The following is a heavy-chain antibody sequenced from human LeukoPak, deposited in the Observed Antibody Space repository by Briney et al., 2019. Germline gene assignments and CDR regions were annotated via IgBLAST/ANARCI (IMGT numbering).Heavy chain of an antibody. CDR1: GYTFTGYY. V-gene: IGHV7-4-1*02. CDR3: ARSRFFDWFDP. D-gene: IGHD3-3*01. J-gene: IGHJ5*02. CDR2: INTNTGNP. Sequence: ASVKVSCKASGYTFTGYYMHWVRQAPGQGLEWMGWINTNTGNPTYAQGFTGRFVFSLDTSVSTAYLQISSLKAEDTAVYYCARSRFFDWFDPWGQGTLVTVSS.